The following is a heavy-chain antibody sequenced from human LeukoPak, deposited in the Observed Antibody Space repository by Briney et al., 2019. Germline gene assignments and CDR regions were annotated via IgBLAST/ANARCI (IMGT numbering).Heavy chain of an antibody. Sequence: SETLSLTCTVSGGSISSHYWSWIRQPPGKGLEWIGEVNHSGYTNDNPSLKSRVTISVDTSKNQFSLRLRSVTAADTAVYFCARMTTGHDFWGQGTLVTASS. CDR1: GGSISSHY. D-gene: IGHD4-17*01. CDR3: ARMTTGHDF. V-gene: IGHV4-34*01. J-gene: IGHJ4*02. CDR2: VNHSGYT.